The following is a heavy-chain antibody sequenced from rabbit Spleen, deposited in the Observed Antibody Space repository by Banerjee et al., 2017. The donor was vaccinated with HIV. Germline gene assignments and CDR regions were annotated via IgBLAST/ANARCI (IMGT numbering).Heavy chain of an antibody. Sequence: LLVESGGGLVQPGGSLKLSCKASGFTLSSYYMNWVRQAPGKGLEWIGYIDPVFGITYYANWVNGRFSISRENAQNTVFLQMTSLTAADTATYFCARDLDDVIGWNFGWWGPGTLVTVS. CDR1: GFTLSSYY. V-gene: IGHV1S7*01. D-gene: IGHD4-1*01. CDR3: ARDLDDVIGWNFGW. CDR2: IDPVFGIT. J-gene: IGHJ6*01.